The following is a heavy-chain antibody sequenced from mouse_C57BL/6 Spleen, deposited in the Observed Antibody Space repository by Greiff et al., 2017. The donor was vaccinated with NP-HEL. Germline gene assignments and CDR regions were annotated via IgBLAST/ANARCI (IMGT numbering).Heavy chain of an antibody. Sequence: EVQGVESGPELVKPGASVKISCKASGYSFTDYNMNWVKQSNGKSLEWIGVINPNYGTTSYNQKFKGKATLTVDQSSSTAYMQLNSLTSEDSAVYYCARKHYGSAYYYAMDYWGQGTSVTVSS. CDR2: INPNYGTT. D-gene: IGHD1-1*01. V-gene: IGHV1-39*01. CDR1: GYSFTDYN. J-gene: IGHJ4*01. CDR3: ARKHYGSAYYYAMDY.